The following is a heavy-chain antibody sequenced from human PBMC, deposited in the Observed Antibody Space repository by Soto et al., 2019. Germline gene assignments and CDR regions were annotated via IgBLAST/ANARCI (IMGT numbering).Heavy chain of an antibody. Sequence: GGSLRLSCAASGFTFSSYAMHWVRQAPGKGLEWVAVISYDGSNKCYADSVKGRFTISRDNSKNTLYLQMNSLRAEDTAVYYCARDPTINYYDSSGHPPGPIDYWGQGTLVTVSS. CDR3: ARDPTINYYDSSGHPPGPIDY. CDR2: ISYDGSNK. D-gene: IGHD3-22*01. J-gene: IGHJ4*02. V-gene: IGHV3-30-3*01. CDR1: GFTFSSYA.